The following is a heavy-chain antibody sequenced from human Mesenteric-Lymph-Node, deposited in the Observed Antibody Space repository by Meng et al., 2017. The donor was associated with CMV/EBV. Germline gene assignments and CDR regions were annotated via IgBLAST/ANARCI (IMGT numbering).Heavy chain of an antibody. J-gene: IGHJ6*02. CDR3: AREGYSYGYGSSYYYYYGMDV. V-gene: IGHV1-69*05. CDR1: GYTLADYY. Sequence: SVKVSCKASGYTLADYYVHWVRQAPGQGLEWMGWIIPIFGTANYAQKFQGRVTITTDESTSTAYMELSSLRSEDTAVYYCAREGYSYGYGSSYYYYYGMDVWGQGTTVTVSS. D-gene: IGHD5-18*01. CDR2: IIPIFGTA.